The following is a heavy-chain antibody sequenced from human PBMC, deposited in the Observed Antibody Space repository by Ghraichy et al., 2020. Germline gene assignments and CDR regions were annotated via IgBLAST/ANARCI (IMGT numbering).Heavy chain of an antibody. CDR1: GFTFSSYS. CDR2: ISSSSSYI. CDR3: ARDLGGYNWPSPGGD. Sequence: GGSLRLSCAASGFTFSSYSMNWVRQAPGKGLEWVSSISSSSSYIYYADSVKGRFTISRDNAKNSLYLQMNSLRAEDTAVYYCARDLGGYNWPSPGGDWGQGTLVTVSS. D-gene: IGHD5-24*01. J-gene: IGHJ4*02. V-gene: IGHV3-21*01.